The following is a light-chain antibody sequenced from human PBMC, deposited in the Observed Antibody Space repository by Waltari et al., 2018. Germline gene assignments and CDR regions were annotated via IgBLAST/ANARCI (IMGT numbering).Light chain of an antibody. CDR2: DGS. CDR1: QSVSRY. CDR3: QKYGSLPAT. J-gene: IGKJ1*01. V-gene: IGKV3-20*01. Sequence: EIALTQSPAPLSFSPGERATLPCRASQSVSRYLAWYQQKPGQPPRLLIYDGSSRATGIPDRFSGSGSGTDFSLTISRLEPEDFAVYYCQKYGSLPATFGQGTKVEIK.